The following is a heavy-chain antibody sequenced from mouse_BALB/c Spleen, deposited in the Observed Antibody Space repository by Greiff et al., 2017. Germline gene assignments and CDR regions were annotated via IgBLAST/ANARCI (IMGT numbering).Heavy chain of an antibody. V-gene: IGHV3-2*02. CDR2: ISYSGST. Sequence: EVQLQESGPGLVKPSQSLSLTCTVTGYSITSDYAWNWIRQFPGNKLEWMGYISYSGSTSYNPSLKSRISITRDTSKNQFFLQLNSVTTEDTATYYCAANYFDYWGQGTTLTVSS. CDR3: AANYFDY. J-gene: IGHJ2*01. CDR1: GYSITSDYA.